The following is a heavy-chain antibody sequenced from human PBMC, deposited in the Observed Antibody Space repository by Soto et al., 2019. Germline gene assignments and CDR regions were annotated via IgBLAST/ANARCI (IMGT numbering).Heavy chain of an antibody. CDR2: ITYSGST. J-gene: IGHJ6*02. CDR1: GGSFSDYY. CDR3: ARGRPFYHYGLDV. V-gene: IGHV4-34*01. Sequence: LSLTCAIYGGSFSDYYCSWIRQSPGKGLEWIGEITYSGSTNYNPSLKTRVTISLDRSMNLFSLKLNSVTAADTAVYYCARGRPFYHYGLDVWGQGTTVTVSS.